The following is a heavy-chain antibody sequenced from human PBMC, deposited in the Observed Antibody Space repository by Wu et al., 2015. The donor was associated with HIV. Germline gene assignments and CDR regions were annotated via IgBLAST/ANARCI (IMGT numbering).Heavy chain of an antibody. D-gene: IGHD5-18*01. CDR1: GYTFTSYY. Sequence: QVQLVQSGAEVKKPGASVKVSCKASGYTFTSYYMHWVRQAPGQGLEWMGIINPNGGSTSYAQKFQGRVTMTRDTSTNTVYMELSSLRSEDTAVYYCARGNVDTAMADYWGQGTLVTVSS. CDR2: INPNGGST. CDR3: ARGNVDTAMADY. V-gene: IGHV1-46*01. J-gene: IGHJ4*02.